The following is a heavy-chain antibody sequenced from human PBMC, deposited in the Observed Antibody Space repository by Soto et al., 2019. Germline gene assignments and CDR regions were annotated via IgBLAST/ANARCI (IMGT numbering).Heavy chain of an antibody. D-gene: IGHD1-26*01. CDR2: MNPNSGNT. CDR1: GYTFTSYD. CDR3: ARGQTLGATNWFDP. J-gene: IGHJ5*02. V-gene: IGHV1-8*01. Sequence: ASVKVSCKASGYTFTSYDINWVRQATGQGLEWMGWMNPNSGNTGYAQKFQGRVTMTRNTSISTAYMELSSLRSEDTAVYYCARGQTLGATNWFDPWGQGTLVTVSS.